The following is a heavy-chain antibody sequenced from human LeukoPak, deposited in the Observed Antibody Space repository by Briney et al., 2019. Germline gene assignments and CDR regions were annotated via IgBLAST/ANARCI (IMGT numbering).Heavy chain of an antibody. CDR2: ISYDGSNK. CDR3: ARGVATYYYDSSGYYFDY. Sequence: GRSLRLSCAASGFTFSSYAMHWVRQAPGKGLEWVAVISYDGSNKYYADSVKGRFTISRDNSKNTLYLQMNSLRAEDTAVYYCARGVATYYYDSSGYYFDYWGQGTLVTVSS. J-gene: IGHJ4*02. CDR1: GFTFSSYA. D-gene: IGHD3-22*01. V-gene: IGHV3-30*01.